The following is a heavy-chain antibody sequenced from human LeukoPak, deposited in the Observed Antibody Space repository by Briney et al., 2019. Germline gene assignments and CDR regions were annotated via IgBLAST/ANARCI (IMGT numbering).Heavy chain of an antibody. V-gene: IGHV3-15*01. CDR1: GFSFSNYA. Sequence: TGGSLRLSCVPSGFSFSNYAMSWVRQAPGKGLEWVGRIKSRVNGGTTDYAAPVKGRFTISRDDSKNTVFLQMNSLKTEDTAVYYCSTGDFDSTGFDYWGQGTLVSVSS. CDR2: IKSRVNGGTT. D-gene: IGHD3-22*01. CDR3: STGDFDSTGFDY. J-gene: IGHJ4*02.